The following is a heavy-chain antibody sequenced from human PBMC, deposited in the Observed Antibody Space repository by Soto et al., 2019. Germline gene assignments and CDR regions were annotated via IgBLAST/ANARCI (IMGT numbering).Heavy chain of an antibody. CDR3: ARHNSIVATIIHDY. J-gene: IGHJ4*02. CDR2: IYYSGSI. CDR1: GGSIRSSSYY. V-gene: IGHV4-39*01. Sequence: QLQLQESGPGLVKHSETLSLTCTVSGGSIRSSSYYWGWIRQPPGKGLEWIGSIYYSGSIYYNPSLKSRVTKSIDTSNNKFSLKLSSVTAADTAVYYCARHNSIVATIIHDYWGQGTLVIVFS. D-gene: IGHD5-12*01.